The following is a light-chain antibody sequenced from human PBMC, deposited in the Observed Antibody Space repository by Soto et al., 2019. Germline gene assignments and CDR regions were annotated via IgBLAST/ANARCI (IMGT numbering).Light chain of an antibody. J-gene: IGLJ3*02. CDR1: NSNIGDNY. V-gene: IGLV1-51*01. CDR3: GTWDSGLSAGV. CDR2: DNN. Sequence: QSVLTQPPSVSAAPGQKVTISCSGSNSNIGDNYVSWYQQLPGTAPKLLIYDNNQRPSGIPDRFSGSKSGTSATLGITGLQTGDEADYYCGTWDSGLSAGVFGGGTQLTVL.